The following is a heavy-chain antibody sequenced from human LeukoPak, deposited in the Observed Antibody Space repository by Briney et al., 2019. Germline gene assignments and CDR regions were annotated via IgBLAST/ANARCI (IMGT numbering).Heavy chain of an antibody. D-gene: IGHD6-6*01. CDR2: INPSGGST. CDR1: GYTFTSYY. V-gene: IGHV1-46*01. CDR3: AREGGIAARYYYYMDV. J-gene: IGHJ6*03. Sequence: ASVKVSCKASGYTFTSYYMHWVRQAPGQGLEWMGIINPSGGSTSYAQKYQGRVTMTRDTSTSTVYMELSSLRSEDTAVYYCAREGGIAARYYYYMDVWGKGTTVTVSS.